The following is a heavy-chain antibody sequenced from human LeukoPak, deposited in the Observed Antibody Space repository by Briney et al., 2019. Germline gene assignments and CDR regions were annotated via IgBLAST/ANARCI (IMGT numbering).Heavy chain of an antibody. CDR1: GDSMNNWNYY. D-gene: IGHD1-14*01. V-gene: IGHV4-39*01. Sequence: SETLSLTCSVSGDSMNNWNYYWGWIRQPPGKGLEWMGNVDHRGTTFYNPSLKSRITMSVDTSRNTFSLRLTSVTAADTAVYYCARLSITTYPEPQFAPKGAFDVWGQGTTVIVSS. J-gene: IGHJ3*01. CDR3: ARLSITTYPEPQFAPKGAFDV. CDR2: VDHRGTT.